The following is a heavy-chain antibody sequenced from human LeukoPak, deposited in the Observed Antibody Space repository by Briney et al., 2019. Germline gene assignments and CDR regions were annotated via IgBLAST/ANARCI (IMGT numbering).Heavy chain of an antibody. CDR2: SYYTGDS. CDR3: ARGVYIAAAQYAY. V-gene: IGHV4-59*12. Sequence: SETLSLTCSVSGGSISSSYWSWIRQPPGRGLEWIGYSYYTGDSNYNPSLKSRVTISVDTSKNQFSLKLSSVTAADTAVYYCARGVYIAAAQYAYWGQGTLVTVSS. CDR1: GGSISSSY. D-gene: IGHD6-13*01. J-gene: IGHJ4*02.